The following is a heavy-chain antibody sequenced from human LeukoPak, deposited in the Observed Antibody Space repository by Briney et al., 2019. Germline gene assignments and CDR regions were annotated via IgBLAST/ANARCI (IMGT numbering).Heavy chain of an antibody. Sequence: SETLSLTCTVSGGSISSSSDYWGWIRQPPGKGLEWIGSIYYSGSTYYNPSLKSRVTISVDTPKNQISLKLSSVTAADTAVYYCARKAVGETSNYFDYWGQGSLVTVSS. V-gene: IGHV4-39*07. J-gene: IGHJ4*02. D-gene: IGHD1-26*01. CDR2: IYYSGST. CDR3: ARKAVGETSNYFDY. CDR1: GGSISSSSDY.